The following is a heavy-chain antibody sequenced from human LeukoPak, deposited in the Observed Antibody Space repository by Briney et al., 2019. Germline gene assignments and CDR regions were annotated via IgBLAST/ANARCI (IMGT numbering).Heavy chain of an antibody. J-gene: IGHJ4*02. Sequence: GEALKISCQASGYTFTSLWIGWVRQMPGKVLEWIGIIYPGDSYTSFIPSFQRHVTISADKSIATAYLHESRLEASDTGLYYCATQPGTDRFFDFWGQGTLVTVSS. CDR1: GYTFTSLW. CDR2: IYPGDSYT. CDR3: ATQPGTDRFFDF. V-gene: IGHV5-51*01.